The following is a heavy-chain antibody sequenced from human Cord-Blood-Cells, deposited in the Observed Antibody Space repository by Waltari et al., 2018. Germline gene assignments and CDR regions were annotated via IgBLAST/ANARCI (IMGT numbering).Heavy chain of an antibody. J-gene: IGHJ4*02. D-gene: IGHD4-17*01. V-gene: IGHV3-7*01. Sequence: EVQLVESGGGLVQPGGSLRLSCAASGFTFSSYWMSWVRQAPGKGLEWVANIKQDGSEKYYVDSVKGRVTSSRDNAKNSLYLQMNSLRAEDTAVYYCARYYGGNYFDYWGQGTLVTVSS. CDR1: GFTFSSYW. CDR3: ARYYGGNYFDY. CDR2: IKQDGSEK.